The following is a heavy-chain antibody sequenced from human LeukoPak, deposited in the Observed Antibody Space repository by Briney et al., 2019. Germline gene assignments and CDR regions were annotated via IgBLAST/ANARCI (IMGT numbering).Heavy chain of an antibody. CDR3: AKASWVSDGDAVL. V-gene: IGHV3-23*01. D-gene: IGHD3-10*01. J-gene: IGHJ4*02. CDR1: GFTFSSYA. Sequence: GGSLRLSCAASGFTFSSYAMSWVRQAPARGLEWVSSLRGDGSTFYADSVKGRFTLSRDESRNTVYFQLNSLRVEDTAVYYCAKASWVSDGDAVLWGQGTLVTVFS. CDR2: LRGDGST.